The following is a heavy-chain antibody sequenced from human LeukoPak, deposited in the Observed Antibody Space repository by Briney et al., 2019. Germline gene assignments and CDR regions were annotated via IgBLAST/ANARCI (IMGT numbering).Heavy chain of an antibody. CDR1: GGSFSGYY. D-gene: IGHD2-21*01. CDR2: INHSGST. Sequence: SETLSLTCAVYGGSFSGYYWSWIRQPPGKGLEWIGEINHSGSTNYNPSLKSRVTISVDTSKNQFSLKLSSVTAADAAVYYCATHLGGDWFDSWGQGTLVTVSS. J-gene: IGHJ5*01. V-gene: IGHV4-34*01. CDR3: ATHLGGDWFDS.